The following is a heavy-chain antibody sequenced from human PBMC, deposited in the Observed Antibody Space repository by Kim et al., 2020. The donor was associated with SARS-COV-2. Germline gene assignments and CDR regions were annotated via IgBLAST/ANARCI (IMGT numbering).Heavy chain of an antibody. Sequence: GGSLRLSCAASGFTFSSYGMHWVRQAPGKGLEWVAVIWYDGSNKYYADSVKGRFTISRDNSKNTLYVQMNSLRAEDTAVYYCARDGCSGGSCYFVYCGGDCYVVWGQGTLVTVSS. D-gene: IGHD2-15*01. CDR1: GFTFSSYG. CDR2: IWYDGSNK. V-gene: IGHV3-33*08. J-gene: IGHJ4*02. CDR3: ARDGCSGGSCYFVYCGGDCYVV.